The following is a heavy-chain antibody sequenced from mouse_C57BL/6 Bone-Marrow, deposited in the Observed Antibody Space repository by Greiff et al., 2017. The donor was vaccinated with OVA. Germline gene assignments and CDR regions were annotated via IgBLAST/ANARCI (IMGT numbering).Heavy chain of an antibody. Sequence: EVMLVESGGDLVKPGGSLKLSCAASGFTFSSYGMSWVRQTPDKRLEWIATISRGGSYTYYTDSVKGRFTISRDNAKNTLYLQMSGLKSYDTAMYYCALYGSSPMNYWGQGTSVTVAS. CDR1: GFTFSSYG. J-gene: IGHJ4*01. CDR3: ALYGSSPMNY. D-gene: IGHD1-1*01. CDR2: ISRGGSYT. V-gene: IGHV5-6*01.